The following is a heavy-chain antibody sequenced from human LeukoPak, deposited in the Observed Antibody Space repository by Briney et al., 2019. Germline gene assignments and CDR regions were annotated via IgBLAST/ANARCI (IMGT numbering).Heavy chain of an antibody. Sequence: ASETLSLTCAVYGGSFSGYYWSWIRQPPGKGLEWNGEINHRVSTNYAPNRKSRVTISVDTSKNQSSLTLSSVAAAETAVYYCARDVLKVYYYYYYGMDVWGQGTTVTVSS. D-gene: IGHD2-8*01. J-gene: IGHJ6*02. CDR3: ARDVLKVYYYYYYGMDV. V-gene: IGHV4-34*01. CDR1: GGSFSGYY. CDR2: INHRVST.